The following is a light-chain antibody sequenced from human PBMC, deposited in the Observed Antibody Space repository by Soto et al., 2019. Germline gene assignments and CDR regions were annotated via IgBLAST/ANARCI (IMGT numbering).Light chain of an antibody. J-gene: IGLJ2*01. Sequence: QSALTQPASVSGPPGQSITISCTGTSSDIGGYNFVSWYHQHPGKAPKLLIYAVTNRPSGIPDRFSGPKSGNTASLTISGLQAEDGADYYCASYTTSSTLVFGGGTKLTVL. CDR2: AVT. CDR1: SSDIGGYNF. V-gene: IGLV2-14*01. CDR3: ASYTTSSTLV.